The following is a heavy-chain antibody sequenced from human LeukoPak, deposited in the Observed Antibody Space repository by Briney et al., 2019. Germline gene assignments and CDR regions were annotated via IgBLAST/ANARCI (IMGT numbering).Heavy chain of an antibody. CDR2: MNPNSGNT. CDR3: ARGYSGYDLYYFDY. V-gene: IGHV1-8*03. Sequence: ASVTVSCKASGYTFTSYDINWVRQATGQGLEGMGWMNPNSGNTGYAQKFQGRVTITRDTSASTAYMELSSLRSEDMAVYYCARGYSGYDLYYFDYWGQGTLVTVSS. D-gene: IGHD5-12*01. CDR1: GYTFTSYD. J-gene: IGHJ4*02.